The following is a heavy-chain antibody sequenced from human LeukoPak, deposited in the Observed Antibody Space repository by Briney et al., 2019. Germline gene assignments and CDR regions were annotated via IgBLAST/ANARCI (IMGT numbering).Heavy chain of an antibody. CDR2: ISPDGRST. CDR1: GFTFGSYW. Sequence: PGGSLRLSCAASGFTFGSYWMHWARQAPGKGLVWVSRISPDGRSTNYADSVKGRFTISRDNAKNTLYLQMNSLTGEDTALYYCARGASSGYRIDYWGQGTLVTVSS. V-gene: IGHV3-74*01. D-gene: IGHD3-10*01. CDR3: ARGASSGYRIDY. J-gene: IGHJ4*02.